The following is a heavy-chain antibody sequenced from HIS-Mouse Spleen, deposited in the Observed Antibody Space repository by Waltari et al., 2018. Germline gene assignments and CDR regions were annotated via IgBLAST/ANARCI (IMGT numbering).Heavy chain of an antibody. CDR1: GGPFSSYA. CDR2: ILPILGIA. D-gene: IGHD2-2*01. CDR3: ARCSPVVPAASSLDY. J-gene: IGHJ4*02. Sequence: QVQLVQSGAEVKKPGSSVKVSCKASGGPFSSYAISRVRQAPGQGLEWKGRILPILGIANSAQKCQGRVTITADKSSSTAYMELSSLRSEDTAVYYCARCSPVVPAASSLDYWGQGTLVTVSS. V-gene: IGHV1-69*04.